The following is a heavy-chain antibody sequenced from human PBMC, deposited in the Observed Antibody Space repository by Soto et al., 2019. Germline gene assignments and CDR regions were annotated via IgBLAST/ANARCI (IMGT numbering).Heavy chain of an antibody. CDR2: SIATGGST. CDR1: GFTFSSYA. D-gene: IGHD6-13*01. CDR3: GTEGEGQVLVSACFDY. V-gene: IGHV3-23*01. J-gene: IGHJ4*02. Sequence: GGSLRLSCAASGFTFSSYAMSWVRQDPGKGLEWVSASIATGGSTYYADSVKGRFTISRDTSKNPLYLQMNSLRAADTAVYYWGTEGEGQVLVSACFDYWGQGTLVTVSS.